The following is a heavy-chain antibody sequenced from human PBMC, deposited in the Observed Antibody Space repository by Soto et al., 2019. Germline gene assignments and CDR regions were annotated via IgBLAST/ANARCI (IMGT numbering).Heavy chain of an antibody. Sequence: VGSLRLSCAASGFTFSNYVMHWVRQAPGKGLEWVALISFDGSDKLYADSVKGRFTISRDNSRNTQYLQMNALRPEDTAVYYCARRCSSTSCHHFYYYYGMDVWGQGTTVTVSS. CDR1: GFTFSNYV. D-gene: IGHD2-2*01. CDR3: ARRCSSTSCHHFYYYYGMDV. CDR2: ISFDGSDK. V-gene: IGHV3-30-3*01. J-gene: IGHJ6*02.